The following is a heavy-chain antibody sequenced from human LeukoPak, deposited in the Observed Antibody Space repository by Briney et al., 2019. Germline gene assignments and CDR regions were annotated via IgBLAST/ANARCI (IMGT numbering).Heavy chain of an antibody. CDR1: GYSFTTYW. CDR2: IYPGDSDT. V-gene: IGHV5-51*01. D-gene: IGHD6-13*01. J-gene: IGHJ4*02. CDR3: ARHRSSISWYQAGDY. Sequence: GESLKIPCRGSGYSFTTYWIGWVRQMPGKGLEWMGIIYPGDSDTRYSPSFQGQVTISADKSISTAYLQWSSLKASDTAMYYCARHRSSISWYQAGDYWGRGTLVTVSS.